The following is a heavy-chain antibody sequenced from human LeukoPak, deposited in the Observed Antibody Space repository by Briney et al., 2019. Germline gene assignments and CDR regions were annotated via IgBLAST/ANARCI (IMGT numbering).Heavy chain of an antibody. CDR3: ARDRVVPAAMTYYGMDV. V-gene: IGHV1-3*01. CDR1: GYTFTSYG. J-gene: IGHJ6*02. D-gene: IGHD2-2*01. Sequence: ASVKVSCKASGYTFTSYGISWVRQAPGQRLEWMGWINAGNGNTKYSQKFQGRVTITRDTSASTAYMELSSLRSEDTAVYYCARDRVVPAAMTYYGMDVWGQGTTVTVSS. CDR2: INAGNGNT.